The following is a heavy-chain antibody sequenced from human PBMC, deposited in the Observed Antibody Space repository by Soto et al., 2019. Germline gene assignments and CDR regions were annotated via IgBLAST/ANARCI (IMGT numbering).Heavy chain of an antibody. CDR2: IYPGDSDT. CDR1: GYSFTSYW. D-gene: IGHD1-1*01. V-gene: IGHV5-51*01. Sequence: GESLKISCKGSGYSFTSYWIGWVRQMPGKGLEWMGIIYPGDSDTRYSPSFQGKVTISADKSISTAYLQWSSLKASDTAMYYCAREQTGTRYGMDVWGQGTTVTVSS. J-gene: IGHJ6*02. CDR3: AREQTGTRYGMDV.